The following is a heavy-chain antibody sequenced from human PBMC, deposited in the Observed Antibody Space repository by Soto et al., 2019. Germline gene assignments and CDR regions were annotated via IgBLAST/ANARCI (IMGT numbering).Heavy chain of an antibody. CDR1: GFSLTATGVG. V-gene: IGHV2-5*02. J-gene: IGHJ3*02. Sequence: QITLKESGPTLVRPTQTLTLTCTFSGFSLTATGVGVGWIRQPPGEALDRLAVIYWDDDRRYSPSLRSRLTITKDTSKNQVVLTMTNMDPVDTATYYCAHIIITYGGVIGDDAFDIWGQGTLVTVSS. D-gene: IGHD3-16*02. CDR3: AHIIITYGGVIGDDAFDI. CDR2: IYWDDDR.